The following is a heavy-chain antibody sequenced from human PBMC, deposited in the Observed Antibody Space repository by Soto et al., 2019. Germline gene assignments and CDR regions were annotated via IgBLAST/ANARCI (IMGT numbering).Heavy chain of an antibody. V-gene: IGHV1-69*13. J-gene: IGHJ6*02. CDR2: IIPIFGTA. D-gene: IGHD4-17*01. CDR3: ATVTDGRYYYGIDV. Sequence: SVKVSCKASGGTFSSYAISWVRQAPGQGLEWMGGIIPIFGTANYAQKFQGRVTITADESTSTAYMELSSLRSEDTAVYYCATVTDGRYYYGIDVWGQGTTVTVSS. CDR1: GGTFSSYA.